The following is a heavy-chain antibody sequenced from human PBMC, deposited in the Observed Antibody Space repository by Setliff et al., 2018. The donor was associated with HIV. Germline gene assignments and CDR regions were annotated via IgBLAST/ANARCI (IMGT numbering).Heavy chain of an antibody. CDR2: IYYSGST. CDR1: GGSISSSSYY. D-gene: IGHD3-10*01. CDR3: ARVAAGTYGKGDWFDP. V-gene: IGHV4-39*07. Sequence: PSETLSLTCTVSGGSISSSSYYWGWIRQPPGKGLEWIGSIYYSGSTYYNPSLKSRVTISVDKSKNQFSLKLTSVTAADTAVYYCARVAAGTYGKGDWFDPWGQRTQVTVSS. J-gene: IGHJ5*02.